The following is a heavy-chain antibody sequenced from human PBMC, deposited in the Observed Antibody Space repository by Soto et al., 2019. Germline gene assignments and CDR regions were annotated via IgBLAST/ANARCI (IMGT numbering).Heavy chain of an antibody. CDR3: ARAGYYYGSGSYYKSGMDV. CDR2: INSDGSST. D-gene: IGHD3-10*01. CDR1: GFTFSSYW. Sequence: PGGSLRLSCAASGFTFSSYWMHWVRQAPGKGLVWVSRINSDGSSTSYADSVKGRFTISRDNAKNTLYLQMNSLRAEDTAVYYCARAGYYYGSGSYYKSGMDVWGQGTTVTVSS. J-gene: IGHJ6*02. V-gene: IGHV3-74*01.